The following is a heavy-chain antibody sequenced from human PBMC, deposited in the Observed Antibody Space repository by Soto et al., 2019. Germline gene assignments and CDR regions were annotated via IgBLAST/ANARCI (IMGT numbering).Heavy chain of an antibody. CDR2: IYYSGST. Sequence: SETLSLTCTVSGGSVSSGSYYWSWIRQPPGKGLEWIGYIYYSGSTNYNPSLKSRVTISVDTSKNQFSLKLSSVTAADTAVYYCARTSPYYYYDSSGYYFSYWGQGTLVTVSS. CDR3: ARTSPYYYYDSSGYYFSY. J-gene: IGHJ4*02. D-gene: IGHD3-22*01. V-gene: IGHV4-61*01. CDR1: GGSVSSGSYY.